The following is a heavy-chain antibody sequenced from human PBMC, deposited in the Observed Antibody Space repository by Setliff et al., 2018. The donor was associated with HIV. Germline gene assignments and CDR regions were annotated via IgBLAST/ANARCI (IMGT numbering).Heavy chain of an antibody. Sequence: GGSLRLSCAASGFAFSSYGMHWVRQAPGKGLEWVSYISSSSSTRYYAGSVKGRFTISRENAKNSLYLQMNSLRAEDTAVYYCAREGQEEWLAPSMYNWFDPWGQGTLVTVSS. D-gene: IGHD6-19*01. CDR3: AREGQEEWLAPSMYNWFDP. CDR2: ISSSSSTR. CDR1: GFAFSSYG. V-gene: IGHV3-48*04. J-gene: IGHJ5*02.